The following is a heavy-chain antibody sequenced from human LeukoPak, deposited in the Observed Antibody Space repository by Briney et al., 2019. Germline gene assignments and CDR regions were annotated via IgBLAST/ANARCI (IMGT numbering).Heavy chain of an antibody. J-gene: IGHJ4*02. Sequence: PGGSLGLSCAASGFTSSSYTMSWVRQAPGKGLEWVSTITTSDGNTYYADSVKGRFTVSRDNSKNTLFLQMNSLRAEDTAVYYCAKDGGLWVSAHWGDSWGRGTLVTVSS. V-gene: IGHV3-23*01. D-gene: IGHD7-27*01. CDR1: GFTSSSYT. CDR2: ITTSDGNT. CDR3: AKDGGLWVSAHWGDS.